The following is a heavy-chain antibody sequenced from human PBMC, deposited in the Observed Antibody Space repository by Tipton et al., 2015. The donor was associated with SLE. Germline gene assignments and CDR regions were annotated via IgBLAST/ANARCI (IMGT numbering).Heavy chain of an antibody. CDR2: ISYDGSNK. CDR3: ARGSRSWDYYYGMDV. J-gene: IGHJ6*02. V-gene: IGHV3-30-3*01. Sequence: SLRLSCAASGFTFSSYAMTWVRQAPGKGLEWVAVISYDGSNKDYADSVKGRFTISRDNSKNTLDLQMKSLRAEDTGVYYCARGSRSWDYYYGMDVWGQGTTVTVSS. CDR1: GFTFSSYA. D-gene: IGHD1-26*01.